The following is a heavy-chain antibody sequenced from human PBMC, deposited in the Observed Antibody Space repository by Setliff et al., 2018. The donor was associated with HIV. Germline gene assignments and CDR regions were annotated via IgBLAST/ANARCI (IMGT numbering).Heavy chain of an antibody. CDR3: ARHSPSDY. Sequence: TSETLSLTCTVSGYSISTDYWTWIRQPPGKGLEWIGYIYNSASTSYNPSLKSRVTISVDTSKNQFSLKLSSVTAADTAVYYCARHSPSDYGGQGTLVTVSS. CDR2: IYNSAST. V-gene: IGHV4-59*08. J-gene: IGHJ4*02. CDR1: GYSISTDY.